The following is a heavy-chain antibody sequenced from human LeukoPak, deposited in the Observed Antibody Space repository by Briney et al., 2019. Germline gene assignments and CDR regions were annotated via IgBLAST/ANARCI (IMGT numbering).Heavy chain of an antibody. D-gene: IGHD3-22*01. CDR3: ARDRWSYDPQGGFDC. CDR2: IKQDGSER. J-gene: IGHJ4*02. V-gene: IGHV3-7*03. CDR1: GVTFSIYW. Sequence: GGSLRLSCAASGVTFSIYWMSWVRQPPGKGLEWVVNIKQDGSERYYVDSVKGRFTLSRDNAKNSLYLQMSSLRAEDTAVYYCARDRWSYDPQGGFDCWGQGTLVTVSS.